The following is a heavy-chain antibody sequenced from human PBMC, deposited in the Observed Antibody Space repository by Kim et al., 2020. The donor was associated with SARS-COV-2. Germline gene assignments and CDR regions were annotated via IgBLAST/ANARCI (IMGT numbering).Heavy chain of an antibody. J-gene: IGHJ4*02. V-gene: IGHV6-1*01. D-gene: IGHD1-26*01. CDR3: ARRCCGNYYFDY. Sequence: EYAISVKSRMTINADTAKTQFSLQLNSVTPEDTAVYYCARRCCGNYYFDYWGQGTLVTVSS.